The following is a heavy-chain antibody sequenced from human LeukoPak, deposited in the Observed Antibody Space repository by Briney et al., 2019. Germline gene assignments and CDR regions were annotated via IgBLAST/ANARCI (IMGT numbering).Heavy chain of an antibody. D-gene: IGHD5-24*01. CDR2: IIPIFGTA. V-gene: IGHV1-69*05. CDR3: ARASRWLPYYFDY. CDR1: GGTFSSYA. J-gene: IGHJ4*02. Sequence: SVKVSCKASGGTFSSYAISWVRQAPGQGLERMGRIIPIFGTANYAQKFQGRVTITTDESTSTAYMELSSLRSEDTAVYYCARASRWLPYYFDYWGQGTLVTVSS.